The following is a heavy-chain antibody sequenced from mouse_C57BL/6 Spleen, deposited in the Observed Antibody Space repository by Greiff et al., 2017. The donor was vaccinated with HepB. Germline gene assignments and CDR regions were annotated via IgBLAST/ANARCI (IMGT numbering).Heavy chain of an antibody. CDR3: ARVGLFYAMDY. D-gene: IGHD3-1*01. CDR2: ISDGGSYT. J-gene: IGHJ4*01. V-gene: IGHV5-4*01. CDR1: GFTFSSYA. Sequence: EVQGVESGGGLVKPGGSLKLSCAASGFTFSSYAMSWVRQTPEKRLEWVATISDGGSYTYYPDNVKGRFTISRDNAKNNLYLQMSHLKSEDTAMYYCARVGLFYAMDYWGQGTSVTVSS.